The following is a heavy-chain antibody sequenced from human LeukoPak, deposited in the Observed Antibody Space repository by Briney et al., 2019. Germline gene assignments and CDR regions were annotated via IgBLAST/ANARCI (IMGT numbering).Heavy chain of an antibody. Sequence: GGSLRLSCAASGFTFSSYWMSWVRDAPGKGLEWVANIKEDGNEIYYVDSVKGRFTISRDNAKSSLNLQMNSLRAEDTAVYYCTELGINMTWGVWGKGTTVTISS. CDR1: GFTFSSYW. CDR2: IKEDGNEI. J-gene: IGHJ6*04. D-gene: IGHD3-22*01. V-gene: IGHV3-7*01. CDR3: TELGINMTWGV.